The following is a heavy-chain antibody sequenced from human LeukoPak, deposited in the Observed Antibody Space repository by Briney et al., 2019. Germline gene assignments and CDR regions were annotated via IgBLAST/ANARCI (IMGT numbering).Heavy chain of an antibody. J-gene: IGHJ4*02. CDR2: IRSKANSYAT. CDR3: TSHTRSIVATTRTDY. V-gene: IGHV3-73*01. CDR1: WFTFSGSA. D-gene: IGHD5-12*01. Sequence: HPGGSLKLSCAASWFTFSGSAMHWVRQASGKGLEWVGRIRSKANSYATAYAASVKGRFTISRDDSKNTAYLQMNSLKTEDTAVYYCTSHTRSIVATTRTDYWGQGTLVTVSS.